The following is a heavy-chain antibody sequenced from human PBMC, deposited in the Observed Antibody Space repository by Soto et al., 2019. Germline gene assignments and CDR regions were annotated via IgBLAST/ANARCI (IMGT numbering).Heavy chain of an antibody. V-gene: IGHV1-18*01. CDR2: ISANNGNT. J-gene: IGHJ4*02. CDR3: ARDQELPDF. CDR1: GYTFTSYG. Sequence: QVQLLQSGAEVKKPGASVKVSCKASGYTFTSYGITWVRQAPGQGLDWMGWISANNGNTNYVQKVRGRVTMTTDTSTSTAYMELRSLRSDDTAVYYCARDQELPDFWGQGTLVTVSS. D-gene: IGHD2-21*01.